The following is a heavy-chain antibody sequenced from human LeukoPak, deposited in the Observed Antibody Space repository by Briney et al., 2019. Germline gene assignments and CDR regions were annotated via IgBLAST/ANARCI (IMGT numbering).Heavy chain of an antibody. V-gene: IGHV4-39*01. CDR3: ARHPLYRNIAVAGTVDY. CDR1: GGSISSSSYY. D-gene: IGHD6-19*01. J-gene: IGHJ4*02. Sequence: KPSETLSLTCTVSGGSISSSSYYWGWIRQPPGKGLEWIGSIYYSGSTYYNPSLKSRVTISVDTSKNQFSLKLSSVTAADTAVYYCARHPLYRNIAVAGTVDYWGQGTLVTVSS. CDR2: IYYSGST.